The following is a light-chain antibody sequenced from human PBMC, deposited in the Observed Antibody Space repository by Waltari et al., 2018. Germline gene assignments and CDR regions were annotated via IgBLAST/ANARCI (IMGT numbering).Light chain of an antibody. CDR1: RCNIGSNP. J-gene: IGLJ2*01. Sequence: QSVLTQPPSASGTPGQRVTISCSGSRCNIGSNPVYGFHQLPGQAPKLLIYRNNERPSGVPDRFSGSKSGTSASLAISGLRSDDEADYYCAAWDDSLSGPVFGGGTNLTVL. CDR2: RNN. V-gene: IGLV1-47*01. CDR3: AAWDDSLSGPV.